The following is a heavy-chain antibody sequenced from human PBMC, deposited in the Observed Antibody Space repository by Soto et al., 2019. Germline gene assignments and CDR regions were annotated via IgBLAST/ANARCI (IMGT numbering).Heavy chain of an antibody. Sequence: GSLRLSCAASGFTFSDFHMSWIRQAPGKGLEWVSYITSSGNAIYYADSVKGRFTISRDSTKSSLYLQMNSLRADDTAVYYCARGSTDAEFHYWGQGTLVTVSS. V-gene: IGHV3-11*01. J-gene: IGHJ4*02. D-gene: IGHD2-2*01. CDR3: ARGSTDAEFHY. CDR2: ITSSGNAI. CDR1: GFTFSDFH.